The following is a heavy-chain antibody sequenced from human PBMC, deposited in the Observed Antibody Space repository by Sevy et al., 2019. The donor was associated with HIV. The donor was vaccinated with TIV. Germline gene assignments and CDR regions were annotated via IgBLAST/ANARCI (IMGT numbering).Heavy chain of an antibody. J-gene: IGHJ3*02. V-gene: IGHV3-49*03. Sequence: GESLKISCTASGFTFGEYAMSWFRQAPGKGLEWVGFIRSKTYGGTTEYAASVKGRFTISRDDSKGIAYLQMNSLKTEDAAMYYCSREGSEGSVAQPDAFDIWGQGTMVTVSS. CDR1: GFTFGEYA. D-gene: IGHD6-19*01. CDR3: SREGSEGSVAQPDAFDI. CDR2: IRSKTYGGTT.